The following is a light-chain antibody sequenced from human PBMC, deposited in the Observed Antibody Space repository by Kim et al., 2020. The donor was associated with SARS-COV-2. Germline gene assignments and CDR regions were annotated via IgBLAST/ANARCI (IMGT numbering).Light chain of an antibody. CDR3: SSYASSTNVV. CDR2: DVY. Sequence: QSALTQPASVSGSPGQSITISCTGTSSDVGGYNYVAWYQQHAGTAPKLIIYDVYYRPSGVSSRFSGSKSGNTASLIISGLQAEDEADYYCSSYASSTNVVFGGGTQLTVL. V-gene: IGLV2-14*03. CDR1: SSDVGGYNY. J-gene: IGLJ2*01.